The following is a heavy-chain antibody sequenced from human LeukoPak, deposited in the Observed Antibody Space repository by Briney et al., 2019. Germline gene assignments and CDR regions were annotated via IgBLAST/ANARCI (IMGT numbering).Heavy chain of an antibody. CDR3: AKYGSGSDYYYYGLDV. J-gene: IGHJ6*02. CDR1: GFTFSDYY. D-gene: IGHD3-10*01. Sequence: PGGSLRLSCAASGFTFSDYYMSWIRQAPGKGLEWVALLSYDGSEKFYADSVKGRFTISRDNSKNTVDLQMNSLRAEDTAVYYCAKYGSGSDYYYYGLDVWGQGTTVTVSS. CDR2: LSYDGSEK. V-gene: IGHV3-30*18.